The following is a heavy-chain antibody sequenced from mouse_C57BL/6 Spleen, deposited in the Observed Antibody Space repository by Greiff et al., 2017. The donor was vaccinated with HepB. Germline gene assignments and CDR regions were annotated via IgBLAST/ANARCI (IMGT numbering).Heavy chain of an antibody. Sequence: QSGPGLVKPSQSLSLTCSVTGYSITSGYYWNWIRQFPGNKLEWMGYISYDGSNNYNPSLKNRISITRDTSKNQFFLKLNSVTTEDTATYYCARAWLLNYYYAMDYWGQGTSVTVSS. CDR3: ARAWLLNYYYAMDY. CDR2: ISYDGSN. J-gene: IGHJ4*01. V-gene: IGHV3-6*01. CDR1: GYSITSGYY. D-gene: IGHD2-3*01.